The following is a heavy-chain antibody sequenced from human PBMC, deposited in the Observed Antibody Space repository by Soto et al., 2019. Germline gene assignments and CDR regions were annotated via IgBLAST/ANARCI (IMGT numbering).Heavy chain of an antibody. CDR2: IKQDGSEK. V-gene: IGHV3-7*01. CDR1: GITFSNYW. Sequence: EVHLVESGGGLVQPGGSLRLSCAASGITFSNYWMTWVRQAPGKGLEWVANIKQDGSEKYYVDSVKGRFTISRDNAKXXXXXXXXXXXXXXXXXXXXXXXXXXXXXXFDIWGQGTMVTVSS. J-gene: IGHJ3*02. CDR3: XXXXXXXXXXFDI.